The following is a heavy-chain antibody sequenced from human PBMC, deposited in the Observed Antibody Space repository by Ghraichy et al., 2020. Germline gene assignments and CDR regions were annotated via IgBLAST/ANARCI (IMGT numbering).Heavy chain of an antibody. CDR3: AREGGVAPDAFDI. CDR1: GGSFSGYY. J-gene: IGHJ3*02. D-gene: IGHD3-16*01. CDR2: INHSGST. V-gene: IGHV4-34*01. Sequence: SETLSLTCAVYGGSFSGYYWSWIRQPPGKGLEWIGEINHSGSTNYNPSLKSRVTISVDTSKKQFSLKLSSVTAADTAVYYCAREGGVAPDAFDIWGQGTMVTVSS.